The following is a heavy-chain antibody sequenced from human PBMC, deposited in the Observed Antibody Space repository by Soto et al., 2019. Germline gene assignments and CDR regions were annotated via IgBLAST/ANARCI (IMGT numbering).Heavy chain of an antibody. J-gene: IGHJ4*02. CDR1: GYTFTSYG. D-gene: IGHD3-16*02. V-gene: IGHV1-18*01. CDR3: ARGYDYIWGSYRYTALDY. Sequence: QVQLVQSGAEVKKPGASVKVSCKASGYTFTSYGISWARQAPGQGLEWMGWISAYNCNTNYAQKLQGRVTMTTDTSTSTAYMELRSLRSDDTAVYYCARGYDYIWGSYRYTALDYWGQGTLVTVSS. CDR2: ISAYNCNT.